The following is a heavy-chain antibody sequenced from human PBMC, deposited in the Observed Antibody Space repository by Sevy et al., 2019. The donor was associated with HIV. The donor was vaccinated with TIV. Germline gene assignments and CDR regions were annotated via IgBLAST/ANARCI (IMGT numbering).Heavy chain of an antibody. CDR3: ASRGKGIQLWMPFDY. D-gene: IGHD5-18*01. CDR2: IWYDGSNK. J-gene: IGHJ4*02. CDR1: GFTFSSYG. V-gene: IGHV3-33*01. Sequence: GGSLRLSCAASGFTFSSYGMHWVRQAPGKGLEWVAVIWYDGSNKYYADSVKGRFTISRDNSKNTLYLQMNSLRAEDTAVYYCASRGKGIQLWMPFDYWGQGTLVTVSS.